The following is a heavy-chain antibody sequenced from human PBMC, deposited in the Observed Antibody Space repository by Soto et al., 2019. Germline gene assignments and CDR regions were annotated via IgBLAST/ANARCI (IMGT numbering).Heavy chain of an antibody. V-gene: IGHV1-46*01. CDR3: AIDTAMRGLYDY. D-gene: IGHD5-18*01. Sequence: VSCKASGYTFTSYYMHWVRQAPGQGLEWMGIINPSGGSTSYAQKFQGRVTMTRDTSTSTVYMELSSLRSEDTAVYYCAIDTAMRGLYDYWGQGTLVTGSS. J-gene: IGHJ4*02. CDR2: INPSGGST. CDR1: GYTFTSYY.